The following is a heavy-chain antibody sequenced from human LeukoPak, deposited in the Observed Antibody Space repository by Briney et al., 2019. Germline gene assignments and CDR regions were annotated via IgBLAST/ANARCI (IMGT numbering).Heavy chain of an antibody. J-gene: IGHJ4*02. CDR2: ISYTGGT. D-gene: IGHD5-24*01. CDR1: GGSVNNGPYY. Sequence: SQTLSLTCTVSGGSVNNGPYYWSWIRQHPGKGLEWIGYISYTGGTYYNPSLESRVSMSVDTSKNQFSLKLSSVTAADTAMYYCARDDGMAVYYWGQGTLVTVSS. CDR3: ARDDGMAVYY. V-gene: IGHV4-31*03.